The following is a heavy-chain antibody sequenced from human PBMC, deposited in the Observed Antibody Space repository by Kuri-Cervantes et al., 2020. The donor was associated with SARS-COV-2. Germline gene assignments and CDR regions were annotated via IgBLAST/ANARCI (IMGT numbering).Heavy chain of an antibody. CDR2: IYYSGST. V-gene: IGHV4-59*08. J-gene: IGHJ4*02. Sequence: SETLSLTCTVSGGSISSYYWSWIRQPPGKGLEWIGYIYYSGSTNYNPSLKSRVTISVDTSKDQFSLKLSSVTAADTAVYYCARRDSGSLFDYWGQGTLVTGSS. CDR1: GGSISSYY. CDR3: ARRDSGSLFDY. D-gene: IGHD1-26*01.